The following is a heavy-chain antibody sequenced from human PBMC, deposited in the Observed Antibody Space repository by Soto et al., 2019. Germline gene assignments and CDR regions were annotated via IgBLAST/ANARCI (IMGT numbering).Heavy chain of an antibody. CDR3: AREDSSGWYLAAFDI. D-gene: IGHD6-19*01. CDR1: GGSISSYY. CDR2: IYYSGST. Sequence: SETLSLTCTVSGGSISSYYWSWIRQPPGKGLEWIGYIYYSGSTNYNPSLKSRVTISVDTSKNQFSLKLSSVTAADTAVYYCAREDSSGWYLAAFDIWGQGTMVT. J-gene: IGHJ3*02. V-gene: IGHV4-59*12.